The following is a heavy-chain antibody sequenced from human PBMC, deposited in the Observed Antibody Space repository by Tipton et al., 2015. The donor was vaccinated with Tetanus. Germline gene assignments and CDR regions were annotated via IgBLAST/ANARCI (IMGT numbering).Heavy chain of an antibody. CDR2: ISGSGGST. CDR1: GFTFSSYA. J-gene: IGHJ2*01. D-gene: IGHD2-15*01. Sequence: SLRLSCAASGFTFSSYAMSWVRQAPGKGLEWVSAISGSGGSTYYADSVKGRFTISRDNSKNTLYLQMNSLRAEDTAVYYCAKETGYCSGGSCYSPWYFDLWGRGTLVTVSS. V-gene: IGHV3-23*01. CDR3: AKETGYCSGGSCYSPWYFDL.